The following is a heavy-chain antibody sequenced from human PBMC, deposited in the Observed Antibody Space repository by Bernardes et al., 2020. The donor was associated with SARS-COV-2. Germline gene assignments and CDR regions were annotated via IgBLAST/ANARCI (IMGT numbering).Heavy chain of an antibody. CDR1: GGSISSYY. J-gene: IGHJ4*02. D-gene: IGHD3-3*01. CDR2: IYTSGST. V-gene: IGHV4-4*07. CDR3: ARDGEYYDFWSGYYTSYYFDY. Sequence: SETLSLTCTVSGGSISSYYWSWIRQPAGKGLEWIGRIYTSGSTNYNPSLKSRVTMSVDTSKNQFSLKLSSVTAADTAVYYCARDGEYYDFWSGYYTSYYFDYWGQGTLVTVSS.